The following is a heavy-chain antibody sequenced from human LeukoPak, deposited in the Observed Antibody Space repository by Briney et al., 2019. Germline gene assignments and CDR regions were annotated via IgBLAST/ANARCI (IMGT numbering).Heavy chain of an antibody. D-gene: IGHD3-10*01. CDR2: ISSSSSYI. V-gene: IGHV3-21*01. CDR3: ARLEGDRIFDY. CDR1: GFTFSSYS. Sequence: GGSLRLSCAASGFTFSSYSMNWVRQAPGKGLGWVSSISSSSSYIYYADSVKGRFTISKDNAKNSLYLQMNSLRAEDTAVYYCARLEGDRIFDYWGQGTLVTVSS. J-gene: IGHJ4*01.